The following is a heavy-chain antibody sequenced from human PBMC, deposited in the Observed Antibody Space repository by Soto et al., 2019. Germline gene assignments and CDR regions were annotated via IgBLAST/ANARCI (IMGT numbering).Heavy chain of an antibody. D-gene: IGHD3-16*01. CDR2: ISGSAGGT. Sequence: GSLRLSCAASGFTFNSYAMSWVRQAPGKGLEWVSAISGSAGGTYYADSVRGRFTISRDNSKNTLYLQMNSLRVEDTAVYYCANMGTFYDYVWGSPDTFDIWGQGTMVTVSS. CDR1: GFTFNSYA. J-gene: IGHJ3*02. V-gene: IGHV3-23*01. CDR3: ANMGTFYDYVWGSPDTFDI.